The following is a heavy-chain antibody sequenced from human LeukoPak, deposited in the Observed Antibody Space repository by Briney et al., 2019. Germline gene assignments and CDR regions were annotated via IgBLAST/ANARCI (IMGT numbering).Heavy chain of an antibody. CDR1: GFTFSYYS. CDR2: ISTGSNYI. V-gene: IGHV3-21*01. CDR3: ARDSGVTGPPY. J-gene: IGHJ4*02. Sequence: GGSLRLSCAASGFTFSYYSMNWVRQAPGKGLEWVSSISTGSNYIKYADSVKGRFTISRDNAKNSLYLQMNSLRAEDTAVYYCARDSGVTGPPYWGQGTLVTVSS. D-gene: IGHD2-21*02.